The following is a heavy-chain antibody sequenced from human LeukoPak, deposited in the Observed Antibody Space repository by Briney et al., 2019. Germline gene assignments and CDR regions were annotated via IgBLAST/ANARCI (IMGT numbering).Heavy chain of an antibody. V-gene: IGHV3-74*01. J-gene: IGHJ4*02. D-gene: IGHD6-13*01. Sequence: PGGSLTFSCAASGFTFSTYWMHWVRQAPGKGLVWVSRIKGDGSSTSYADPVKGRFTISRDNANNTLYLQMNSLRAEDTATYYCARGASTWYGYWGQGDLVTVSS. CDR2: IKGDGSST. CDR3: ARGASTWYGY. CDR1: GFTFSTYW.